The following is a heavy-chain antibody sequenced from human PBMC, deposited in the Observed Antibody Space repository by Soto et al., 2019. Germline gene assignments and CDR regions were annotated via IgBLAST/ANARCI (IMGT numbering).Heavy chain of an antibody. CDR1: GYTYTSYG. Sequence: GASVKASCKASGYTYTSYGMSWVRQAPGQGLEWMGWISAYNGNTNYAQKLQGRVTMTTDTSTSTAYMELRSLRSDDTAVYYCARAGDPGSAFDIWGQGTMVTVSS. CDR3: ARAGDPGSAFDI. V-gene: IGHV1-18*01. J-gene: IGHJ3*02. D-gene: IGHD1-26*01. CDR2: ISAYNGNT.